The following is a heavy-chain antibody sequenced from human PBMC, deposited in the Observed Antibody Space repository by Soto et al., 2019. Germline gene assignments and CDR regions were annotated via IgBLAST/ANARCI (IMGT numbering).Heavy chain of an antibody. CDR1: GGSVSSGSYY. CDR2: IYYSGST. V-gene: IGHV4-61*01. D-gene: IGHD1-26*01. J-gene: IGHJ4*02. CDR3: ARSRIVGATKEDFDY. Sequence: SLTCTVSGGSVSSGSYYCSRIRQPPGKGLEWIGYIYYSGSTNYNPSLKSRVTISVDTSKNQFSLKLSSVTAADTAVYYCARSRIVGATKEDFDYWGQGTLVTVSS.